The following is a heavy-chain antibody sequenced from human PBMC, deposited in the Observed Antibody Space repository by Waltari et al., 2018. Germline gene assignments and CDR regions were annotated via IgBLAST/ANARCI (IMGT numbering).Heavy chain of an antibody. J-gene: IGHJ3*01. CDR1: GGTFGSYS. CDR3: ARRNLGFAFDV. CDR2: IMPIFGTP. D-gene: IGHD1-26*01. Sequence: QVHLVQSGAEVKKPGSSVKVSCKASGGTFGSYSVAWVRQAAGQGLEWLGGIMPIFGTPQYAQNFQGRVTLAADAATTTAYLELGGLTSEDTAIYYCARRNLGFAFDVWGQGTLVIVSS. V-gene: IGHV1-69*12.